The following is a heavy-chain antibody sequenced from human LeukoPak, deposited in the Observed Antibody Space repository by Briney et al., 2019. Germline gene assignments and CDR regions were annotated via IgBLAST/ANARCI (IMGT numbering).Heavy chain of an antibody. J-gene: IGHJ4*02. D-gene: IGHD4-23*01. CDR2: ISSSGNTI. CDR3: AIRRWDY. V-gene: IGHV3-48*03. Sequence: GGSLRLSCAASGFTFNIYEMNWVRQAPGRGLEWLSVISSSGNTIYYADSVKGRFTVSRDNAKTSLYLQMNSLRVEDTAVYYCAIRRWDYWGQGTLVTVSS. CDR1: GFTFNIYE.